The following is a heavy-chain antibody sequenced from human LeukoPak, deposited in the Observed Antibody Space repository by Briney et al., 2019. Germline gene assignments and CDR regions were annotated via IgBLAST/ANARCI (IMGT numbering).Heavy chain of an antibody. J-gene: IGHJ6*02. CDR2: IWYDGSNK. V-gene: IGHV3-33*06. D-gene: IGHD2-2*01. CDR1: GFTFSSYG. Sequence: GGSLRLSCAASGFTFSSYGMHWVRQAPGKGLEWVAVIWYDGSNKYYADSVKGRFTISRDNSKKTLYLQMNSLRAEDTAVYYCAKYASSTNYYFGMDVWGQGTTVTVFS. CDR3: AKYASSTNYYFGMDV.